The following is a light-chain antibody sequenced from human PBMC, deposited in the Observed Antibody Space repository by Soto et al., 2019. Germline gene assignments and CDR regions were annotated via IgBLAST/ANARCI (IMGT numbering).Light chain of an antibody. J-gene: IGKJ2*01. CDR2: AAS. Sequence: DIQMTQSPSSLSASVGDSVTITCRASQSISAYLNWYQQKPGKAPKLLIHAASRLQSGVPSRFSGSGSGTDFTLSISSLQPEDFVAYYCQQSYSTPRTFGQGTKLEIK. V-gene: IGKV1-39*01. CDR1: QSISAY. CDR3: QQSYSTPRT.